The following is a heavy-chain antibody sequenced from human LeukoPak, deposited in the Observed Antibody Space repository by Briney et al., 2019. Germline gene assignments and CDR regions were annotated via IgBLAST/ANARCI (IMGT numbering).Heavy chain of an antibody. CDR2: MYIDGST. Sequence: GGSLRLSCAASGFTFSSNYMSWVRQAPGKGLEWVSVMYIDGSTHYAESVKGRFTISRDNSKNTLYLQMNSLRAEDTAVYYCARAQAFDYWGQGTLVTVSS. J-gene: IGHJ4*02. CDR1: GFTFSSNY. V-gene: IGHV3-66*01. CDR3: ARAQAFDY.